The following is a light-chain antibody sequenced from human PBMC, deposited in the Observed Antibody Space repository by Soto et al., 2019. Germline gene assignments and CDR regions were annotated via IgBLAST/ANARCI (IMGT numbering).Light chain of an antibody. V-gene: IGKV1-5*01. CDR3: QQYHSYWT. J-gene: IGKJ1*01. CDR1: QSISSY. CDR2: DAS. Sequence: DIQMTQSPSSVSASVGDRVTITCRASQSISSYLNWYQQKPGKAPKLLIYDASSLESGVPQRFSGSGSGTEFTLTISSLQTDDFSTYYCQQYHSYWTFGQGTKVDIK.